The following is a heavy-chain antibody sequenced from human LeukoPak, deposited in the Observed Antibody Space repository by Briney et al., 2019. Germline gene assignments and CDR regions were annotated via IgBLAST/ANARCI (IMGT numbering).Heavy chain of an antibody. D-gene: IGHD3-16*02. V-gene: IGHV1-24*01. Sequence: ASVKVSCKVSGYTLTELSMHWVRQAPGKGREWIGAFDPEDGETIYAQKFQGRVTMTEDTSTDTAYMELSSLRSEDTAVYYCETSLPVTGHLLPTDWGQGTLVTVSS. J-gene: IGHJ4*02. CDR3: ETSLPVTGHLLPTD. CDR1: GYTLTELS. CDR2: FDPEDGET.